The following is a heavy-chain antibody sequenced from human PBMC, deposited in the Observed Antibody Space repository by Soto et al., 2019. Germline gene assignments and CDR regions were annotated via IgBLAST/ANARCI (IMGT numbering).Heavy chain of an antibody. J-gene: IGHJ5*02. V-gene: IGHV1-18*01. CDR2: ISTYSGDT. D-gene: IGHD5-12*01. Sequence: QVHLVQSGVEVKTPEASVKVSCQASGYTFFTYDISWVRQAPGQGLEWMGWISTYSGDTKYAQKFQGRVTMTTDTSTTTAYLELRSLRPDDTAVYYCARHHGPTTSENWFDPWGQGTLVTVSS. CDR3: ARHHGPTTSENWFDP. CDR1: GYTFFTYD.